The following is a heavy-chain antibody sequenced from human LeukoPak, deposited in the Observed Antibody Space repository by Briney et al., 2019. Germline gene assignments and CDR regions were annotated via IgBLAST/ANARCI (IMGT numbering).Heavy chain of an antibody. CDR1: GYTFTGYY. V-gene: IGHV1-2*02. Sequence: ASVKVSCKASGYTFTGYYMHWVRQAPGQGPEWMGWISPNSGGTNYAQKFQGRVTMTRDTSISTAYMELSRLRSDDTAVYYCAREGCSSTSCLGIWFDPWGQGTLVTVSS. J-gene: IGHJ5*02. CDR3: AREGCSSTSCLGIWFDP. D-gene: IGHD2-2*01. CDR2: ISPNSGGT.